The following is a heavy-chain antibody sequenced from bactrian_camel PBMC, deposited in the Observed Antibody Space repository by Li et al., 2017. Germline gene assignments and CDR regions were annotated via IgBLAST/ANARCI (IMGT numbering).Heavy chain of an antibody. CDR3: AAESTYCLSGGRFRN. J-gene: IGHJ4*01. V-gene: IGHV3-3*01. CDR2: LWGGGGSP. CDR1: GHTFSDLC. Sequence: HVQLVESGGGSVQTGGSLRLSCIVSGHTFSDLCMAWFRQAPGKQREGVARLWGGGGSPYYVGSAKGRFTVSRDNAKNTLYLQMNSLKPEDTAMYYCAAESTYCLSGGRFRNWGQGTQVTVS. D-gene: IGHD1*01.